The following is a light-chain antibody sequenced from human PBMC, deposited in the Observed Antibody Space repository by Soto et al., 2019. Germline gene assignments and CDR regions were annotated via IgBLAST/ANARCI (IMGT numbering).Light chain of an antibody. CDR1: QSISSY. Sequence: DIQMTQSPSSLSASVGDRVTITCRASQSISSYLNWYQQKPGKAPKLLIYAASSLQSGVPSRFSGSGSGTHLTLTISSLQPEDFATYYCHQSSSTPGATSGPGTKVDI. V-gene: IGKV1-39*01. CDR2: AAS. CDR3: HQSSSTPGAT. J-gene: IGKJ3*01.